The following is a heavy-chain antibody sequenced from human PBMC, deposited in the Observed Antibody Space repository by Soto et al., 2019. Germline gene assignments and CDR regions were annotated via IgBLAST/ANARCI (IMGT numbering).Heavy chain of an antibody. D-gene: IGHD5-18*01. V-gene: IGHV3-53*04. CDR3: QLWFLRSNFDY. CDR1: GLTVSSNY. J-gene: IGHJ4*02. CDR2: IYSGGST. Sequence: PGGSLRLSCAASGLTVSSNYMSWVRQAPGKGLEWVSVIYSGGSTYYADSVKGRFTISRHNSKNTLYLQMNSLRAEDTAVYYCQLWFLRSNFDYWGQGTLVTVSS.